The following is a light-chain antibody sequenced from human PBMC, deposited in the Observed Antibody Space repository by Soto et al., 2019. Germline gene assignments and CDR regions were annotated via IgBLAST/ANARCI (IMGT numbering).Light chain of an antibody. CDR1: QDISSN. J-gene: IGKJ4*01. Sequence: DTHMTQSPASLSASVGDRVSITCRASQDISSNFAWFQQKPGKDPKSLIYDVSNLQSGVPSRFSDSRCGTDFTLPISGVQPEDFATYYCQQYKTSPFTFGGGTKVEIK. CDR3: QQYKTSPFT. CDR2: DVS. V-gene: IGKV1-16*01.